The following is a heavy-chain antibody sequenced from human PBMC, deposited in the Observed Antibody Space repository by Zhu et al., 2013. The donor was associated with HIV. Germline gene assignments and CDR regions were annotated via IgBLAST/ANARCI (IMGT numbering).Heavy chain of an antibody. D-gene: IGHD7-27*01. Sequence: QVQLVQSGAELKKPGASVKISCRASGYTLSSHYIHWLRQVPGQGLEWMGIINPDGDVTTFSKRFQGRVTITRDTSTSTVYMDLSSLTSDDTAVYYCARVGDWGSGKILTWGERLGATWGQGTLVIVSS. J-gene: IGHJ4*02. CDR1: GYTLSSHY. V-gene: IGHV1-46*01. CDR2: INPDGDVT. CDR3: ARVGDWGSGKILTWGERLGAT.